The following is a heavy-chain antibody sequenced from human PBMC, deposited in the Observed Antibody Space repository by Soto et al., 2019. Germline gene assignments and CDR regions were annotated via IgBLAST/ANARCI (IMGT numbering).Heavy chain of an antibody. CDR3: ARAYYDILTGYYNWFDP. D-gene: IGHD3-9*01. CDR1: GGSFSGYY. CDR2: INHSGST. Sequence: SETLSLTCAVYGGSFSGYYWSWIRQPPGKGLEWIGEINHSGSTNYNPSLKSRVTISVDTSKNQFSLKLSSVTAADTAVYYCARAYYDILTGYYNWFDPWGQGTLVTVSS. V-gene: IGHV4-34*01. J-gene: IGHJ5*02.